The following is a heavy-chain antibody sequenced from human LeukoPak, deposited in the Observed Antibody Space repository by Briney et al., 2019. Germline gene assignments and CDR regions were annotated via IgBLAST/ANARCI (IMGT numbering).Heavy chain of an antibody. D-gene: IGHD3-10*01. V-gene: IGHV3-53*01. CDR2: IYSGGST. CDR1: GFTVSSNY. Sequence: PGGSLRLSCAASGFTVSSNYMSWVRQAPGKGLEWVSVIYSGGSTYYADSVKGRFTISRDNSKNTLYLQMNSLRAEDTAVYYCAGNVLLWFGELRSYAFDIWGQGTMVTVSS. J-gene: IGHJ3*02. CDR3: AGNVLLWFGELRSYAFDI.